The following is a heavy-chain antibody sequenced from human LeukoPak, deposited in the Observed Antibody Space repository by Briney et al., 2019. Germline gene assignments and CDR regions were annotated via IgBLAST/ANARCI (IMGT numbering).Heavy chain of an antibody. CDR2: ITSRGDST. J-gene: IGHJ4*02. Sequence: GSLRLSCVASGFTFGSYAMSWVRQAPGKGLEWVAAITSRGDSTYYADSVKGRFTISRDNSKNTLYLQMNSLRAEDTALYYCAKPGISMVVVLNYFDYWGQGTLVTVSS. V-gene: IGHV3-23*01. CDR3: AKPGISMVVVLNYFDY. D-gene: IGHD3-22*01. CDR1: GFTFGSYA.